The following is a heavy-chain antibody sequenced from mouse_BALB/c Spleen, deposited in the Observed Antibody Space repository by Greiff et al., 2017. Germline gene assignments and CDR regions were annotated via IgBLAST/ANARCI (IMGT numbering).Heavy chain of an antibody. V-gene: IGHV3-2*02. D-gene: IGHD2-14*01. J-gene: IGHJ4*01. CDR2: ISYSGST. Sequence: EVKVEESGPGLVKPSQSLSLTCTVTGYSITSDYAWNWIRQFPGNKLEWMGYISYSGSTSYNPSLKSRISITRDTSKNQFFLQLNSVTTEDTATYYCARTAYYRYDGAMDYWGQGTSVTVSS. CDR1: GYSITSDYA. CDR3: ARTAYYRYDGAMDY.